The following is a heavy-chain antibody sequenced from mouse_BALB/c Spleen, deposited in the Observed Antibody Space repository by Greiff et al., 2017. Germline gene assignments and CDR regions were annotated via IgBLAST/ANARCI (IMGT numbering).Heavy chain of an antibody. CDR3: AEGSYRYYAMDY. J-gene: IGHJ4*01. Sequence: EVQLQESGAELVKPGASVKLSCTASGFNIKDTYMHWVKQRPEQGLEWIGRIDPANGNTKYDPKFQGKATITADTSSNTAYLQLSSLTSEDTAVYYCAEGSYRYYAMDYWGQGTSVTVSS. V-gene: IGHV14-3*02. CDR1: GFNIKDTY. D-gene: IGHD2-14*01. CDR2: IDPANGNT.